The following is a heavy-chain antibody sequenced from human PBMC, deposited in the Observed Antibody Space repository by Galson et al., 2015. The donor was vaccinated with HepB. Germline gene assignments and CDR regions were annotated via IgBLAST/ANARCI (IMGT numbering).Heavy chain of an antibody. CDR1: GFTVSSNY. D-gene: IGHD3-9*01. CDR2: IYSGGST. Sequence: SLRLSCAASGFTVSSNYMSWVRQAPGKGLEWVSVIYSGGSTYYADSVKGRFTISRDNSKNTLYLQMNSLRAEDTAVYYCALTEVYYYGMDVWGQGTTVTVSS. V-gene: IGHV3-53*01. CDR3: ALTEVYYYGMDV. J-gene: IGHJ6*02.